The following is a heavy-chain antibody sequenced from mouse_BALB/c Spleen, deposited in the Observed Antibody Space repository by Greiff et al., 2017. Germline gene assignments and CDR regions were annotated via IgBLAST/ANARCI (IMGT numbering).Heavy chain of an antibody. Sequence: EVKVVESGGDLVKPGGSLKLSCAASGFTFSSYGMSWVRQTPDKRLEWVATISSGGSYTYYPDSVKGRFTISRDNAKNTLYLQMSSLKSEDTAMYYCARHRDYYGSSYDYAMDYWGQGTSVTVSS. CDR3: ARHRDYYGSSYDYAMDY. J-gene: IGHJ4*01. V-gene: IGHV5-6*01. D-gene: IGHD1-1*01. CDR1: GFTFSSYG. CDR2: ISSGGSYT.